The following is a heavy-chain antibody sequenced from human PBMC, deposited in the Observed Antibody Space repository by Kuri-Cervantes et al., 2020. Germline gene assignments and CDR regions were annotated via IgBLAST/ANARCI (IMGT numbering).Heavy chain of an antibody. V-gene: IGHV3-15*01. D-gene: IGHD3-22*01. J-gene: IGHJ1*01. Sequence: ETLSLTCTVSGGSLSGYYWSWVRQAPGKGLEWVGRIKSKTDGGTTDYAAPVKGRFTISRDDSKNTLYLQMNSLKTEDTAVYYCTTDLPVFYYYDSSGNEYFQHWGQGTLVTVSS. CDR1: GGSLSGYY. CDR2: IKSKTDGGTT. CDR3: TTDLPVFYYYDSSGNEYFQH.